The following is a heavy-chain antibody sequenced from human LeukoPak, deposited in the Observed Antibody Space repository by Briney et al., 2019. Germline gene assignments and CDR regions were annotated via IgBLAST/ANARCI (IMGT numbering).Heavy chain of an antibody. D-gene: IGHD4-11*01. CDR3: ARDLYSDYADAFDI. V-gene: IGHV3-30-3*01. CDR2: ISYDGSSK. Sequence: GGSLRLSCAASGFTFSSYAMHWVRQAPGKGLEWVAVISYDGSSKYYADSVKGRFTISRDNSKNTLYLQMNSLRAEDTAVYYCARDLYSDYADAFDIWGQGTMVTVSS. J-gene: IGHJ3*02. CDR1: GFTFSSYA.